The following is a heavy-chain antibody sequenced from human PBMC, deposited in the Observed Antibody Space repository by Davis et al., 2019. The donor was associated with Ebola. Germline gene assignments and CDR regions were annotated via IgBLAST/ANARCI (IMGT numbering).Heavy chain of an antibody. Sequence: GESLKISCAASGFTFSSYWMSWVRQAPGKRLEWVANIKQDGSEKYYVDSVKGRFTISRDNAKNSLYLQMNSLRAEDTAVYYCARDDYGGRPMDYWGQGTLVTVSS. D-gene: IGHD4-23*01. J-gene: IGHJ4*02. V-gene: IGHV3-7*03. CDR2: IKQDGSEK. CDR3: ARDDYGGRPMDY. CDR1: GFTFSSYW.